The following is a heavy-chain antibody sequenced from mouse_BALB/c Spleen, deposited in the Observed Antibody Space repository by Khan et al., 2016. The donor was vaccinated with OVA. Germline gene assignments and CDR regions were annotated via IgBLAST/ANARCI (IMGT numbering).Heavy chain of an antibody. Sequence: EVQLQESGGDLVKPGGSLKLSCAASGFSFSSYSMSWVRQTPDKRLEWVATISSGGDYTYYPDIVKGRFTISRDNAKNTLYLQMSSLKSEYTAMYYCASHLTGSFAYWGQGTLVTVSA. CDR2: ISSGGDYT. J-gene: IGHJ3*01. V-gene: IGHV5-6*01. CDR1: GFSFSSYS. D-gene: IGHD4-1*01. CDR3: ASHLTGSFAY.